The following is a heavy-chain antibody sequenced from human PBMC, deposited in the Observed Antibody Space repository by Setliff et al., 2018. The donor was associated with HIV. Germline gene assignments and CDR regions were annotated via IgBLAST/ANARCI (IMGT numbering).Heavy chain of an antibody. Sequence: SGPTLVNPTQTLTLTCTFSGFSLSTSGMCVSWIRQPPGKALEWLARIDWDDDKYYSTSLKTRLTISKDTSKNQVVLTMTNMDPVDTAVYYCARGHRSYAGHWYYFDYWGQGTLVTVSS. CDR2: IDWDDDK. J-gene: IGHJ4*02. CDR1: GFSLSTSGMC. D-gene: IGHD2-2*01. CDR3: ARGHRSYAGHWYYFDY. V-gene: IGHV2-70*02.